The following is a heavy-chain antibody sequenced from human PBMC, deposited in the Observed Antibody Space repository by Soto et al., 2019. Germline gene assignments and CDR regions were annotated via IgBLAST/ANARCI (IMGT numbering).Heavy chain of an antibody. D-gene: IGHD6-13*01. CDR3: ARGLYSSPAYFFDS. V-gene: IGHV1-2*02. Sequence: QVQLVQSGAEVRKPGASVKVSCNVTGYTFAAPYWHWVERAPGQGLEWMGGINPKSGGTNYAQKFQDRVTMTADTSVSAASMELTSLRYDDTAVFYCARGLYSSPAYFFDSWGQGTLVTVSS. CDR2: INPKSGGT. J-gene: IGHJ4*02. CDR1: GYTFAAPY.